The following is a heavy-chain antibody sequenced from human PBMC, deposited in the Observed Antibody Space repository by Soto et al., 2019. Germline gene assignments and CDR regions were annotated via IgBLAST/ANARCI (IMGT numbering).Heavy chain of an antibody. J-gene: IGHJ4*02. Sequence: EVQLVESGGGLVQSGGSLRLSCAASGFTFSSYDMHWVRQVTGKGLEWVSSIGTSSDTYYAGSVKGRFTISRENAKNSFYLQMNSLRAGDTAVYFCARDRDGGGMLDYWGQGALVSVSS. D-gene: IGHD3-16*01. CDR2: IGTSSDT. CDR3: ARDRDGGGMLDY. CDR1: GFTFSSYD. V-gene: IGHV3-13*01.